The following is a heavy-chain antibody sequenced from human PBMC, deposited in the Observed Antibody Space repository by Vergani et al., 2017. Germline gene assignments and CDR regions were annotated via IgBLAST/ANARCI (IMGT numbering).Heavy chain of an antibody. CDR2: INPNSGGT. D-gene: IGHD2-2*01. CDR3: ARGGSTSPPVV. CDR1: GYTFTGYY. J-gene: IGHJ6*02. Sequence: QVQLVQSGAEVKKPGASVKVACKASGYTFTGYYMHWVRQAPGQGLEWMGWINPNSGGTNYAQTFQGRVTMTRDTSISTAYMELSRLRSDDTAVYYCARGGSTSPPVVWGQGTTVTVSS. V-gene: IGHV1-2*02.